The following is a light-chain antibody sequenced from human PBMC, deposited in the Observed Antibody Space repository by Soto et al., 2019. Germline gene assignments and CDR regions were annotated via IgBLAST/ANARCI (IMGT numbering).Light chain of an antibody. V-gene: IGLV4-69*01. CDR1: SGHSSYA. Sequence: QPVLTQSPSASASLGASVKLTCTLSSGHSSYAIAWHQQQPEKGPRYLMKLSSDGSHSKGDGIPDRFSGSSSGAERYLTSSSLQSEDDADYYCQTWDTGARVVFGGGTKLTVL. CDR2: LSSDGSH. J-gene: IGLJ2*01. CDR3: QTWDTGARVV.